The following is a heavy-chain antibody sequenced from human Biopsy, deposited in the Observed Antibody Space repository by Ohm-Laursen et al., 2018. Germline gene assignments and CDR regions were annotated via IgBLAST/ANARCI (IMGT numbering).Heavy chain of an antibody. D-gene: IGHD3-22*01. V-gene: IGHV4-59*01. Sequence: PSETLSLTCPVSGDSISTYYWSWIRQPPGKGLEWIGYVYYTGSTDYNPSLQSRVTISVGTSKNHFSLRLRSVTPADTAIYYCARDRGYYSDRTVPGYFDLWGRGTLVTVSS. CDR2: VYYTGST. CDR3: ARDRGYYSDRTVPGYFDL. CDR1: GDSISTYY. J-gene: IGHJ2*01.